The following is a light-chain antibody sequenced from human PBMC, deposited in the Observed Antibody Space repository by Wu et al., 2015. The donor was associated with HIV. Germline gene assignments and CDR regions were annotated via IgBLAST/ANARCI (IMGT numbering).Light chain of an antibody. CDR3: QQYSSWPPRRT. J-gene: IGKJ1*01. Sequence: EIVMTQSPATLSVSPGESATLSCRASQSVSSNLAWYQQKLGQAPRLLMFDVSTRATGIPARFSGSGSGTEFTLTISSMQSEDFAVYYCQQYSSWPPRRTFGQGTKVEI. CDR1: QSVSSN. CDR2: DVS. V-gene: IGKV3-15*01.